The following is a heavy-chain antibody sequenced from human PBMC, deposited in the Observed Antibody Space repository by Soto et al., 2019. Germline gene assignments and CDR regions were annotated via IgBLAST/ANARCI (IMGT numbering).Heavy chain of an antibody. D-gene: IGHD6-13*01. CDR2: IYHSGNT. V-gene: IGHV4-30-2*01. J-gene: IGHJ4*02. CDR3: ARAGSGYRTSWYYVEY. CDR1: GGSISSGGYS. Sequence: QLQLQESGSGLVEPSQTLSLTCAVSGGSISSGGYSWSWIRQPPGKGLEWIGYIYHSGNTHYSQALKSRVIISLDRSKNQFSLKLTSVTAADTAVYDCARAGSGYRTSWYYVEYWGQGILVTVSS.